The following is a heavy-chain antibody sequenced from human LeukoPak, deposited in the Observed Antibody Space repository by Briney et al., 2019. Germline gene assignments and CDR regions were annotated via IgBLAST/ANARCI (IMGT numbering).Heavy chain of an antibody. CDR1: GFTFSSYG. V-gene: IGHV3-33*06. J-gene: IGHJ4*02. CDR2: IWYDGSNK. CDR3: AKAHREYSSSWYAKLTVHRSGIYFDY. Sequence: GRSLRLSCAASGFTFSSYGMHWVRQAPGKGLEWVAVIWYDGSNKYYADSVKGRFTISRDNSKNTLYLQMNSLRAEDTAVYYCAKAHREYSSSWYAKLTVHRSGIYFDYWGQGTLVTVSS. D-gene: IGHD6-13*01.